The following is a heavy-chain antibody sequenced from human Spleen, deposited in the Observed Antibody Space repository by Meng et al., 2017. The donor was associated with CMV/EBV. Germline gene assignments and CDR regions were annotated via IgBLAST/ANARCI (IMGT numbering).Heavy chain of an antibody. CDR3: ARGAGLIGADYYYYCMDV. Sequence: ASVKISCKASGDTFGSYGISWVRQAPGQGLEWMGWIRAYNGNTKYAEKFQDRVIMTTDTSTTTAYMEVRSLRTDDTAVYYCARGAGLIGADYYYYCMDVWGQGTTVTVSS. V-gene: IGHV1-18*01. D-gene: IGHD3-16*01. CDR1: GDTFGSYG. J-gene: IGHJ6*02. CDR2: IRAYNGNT.